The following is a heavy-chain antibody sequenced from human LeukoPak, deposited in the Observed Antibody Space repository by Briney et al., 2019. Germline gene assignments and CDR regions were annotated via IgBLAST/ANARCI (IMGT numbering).Heavy chain of an antibody. D-gene: IGHD3-22*01. CDR2: IYPGDSDT. CDR3: GRHRSSGYSGVVLDY. Sequence: GESLKISCKGSGYSFTSYWIGWVRQMPGKGLEWMGIIYPGDSDTRYSPSFQGQVTISADKSISTAYLQWSSLKASDTAMYYCGRHRSSGYSGVVLDYWGQGTLVTVSS. CDR1: GYSFTSYW. J-gene: IGHJ4*02. V-gene: IGHV5-51*01.